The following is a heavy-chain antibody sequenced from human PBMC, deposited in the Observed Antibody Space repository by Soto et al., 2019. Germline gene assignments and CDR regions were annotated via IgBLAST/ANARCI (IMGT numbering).Heavy chain of an antibody. CDR1: GGSISSGDYY. V-gene: IGHV4-30-4*01. CDR3: ARHADLYYFDY. CDR2: IYYSGST. Sequence: PSETLSLTCTVSGGSISSGDYYWSWIRQPPGKGLEWIGYIYYSGSTYYNPSLKSRVTISVDTSKNRFSLKLSSVTAADTAVYYCARHADLYYFDYWGQGTLVTVSS. J-gene: IGHJ4*02.